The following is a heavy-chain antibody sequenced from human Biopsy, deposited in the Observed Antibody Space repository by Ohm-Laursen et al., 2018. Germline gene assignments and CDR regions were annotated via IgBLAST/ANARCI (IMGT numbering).Heavy chain of an antibody. CDR3: AGRPWPNAFDI. CDR2: IYYSGST. V-gene: IGHV4-59*01. D-gene: IGHD5-12*01. CDR1: GDSIARYY. J-gene: IGHJ3*02. Sequence: TLSLTRTVSGDSIARYYWTWIRQAPGKGLEWIGYIYYSGSTNYNPSLKSRVTISVDTSRNQFSLKLSSVTAADTAVYYCAGRPWPNAFDIWGHGTMVTVSS.